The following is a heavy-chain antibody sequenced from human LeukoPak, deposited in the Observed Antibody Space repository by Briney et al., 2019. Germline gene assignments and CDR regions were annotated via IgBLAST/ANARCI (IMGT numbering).Heavy chain of an antibody. CDR1: GVSISSSNSY. CDR2: IYYSGNT. CDR3: ATRKLGNDY. V-gene: IGHV4-39*07. D-gene: IGHD7-27*01. Sequence: SETLSLTCTVSGVSISSSNSYWGWIRQPPGKGLEWIGSIYYSGNTYYNASLKSRVTMSVDTSKNQFSLKLSSVTAADTAVYYYATRKLGNDYWGQGTLVTVSS. J-gene: IGHJ4*02.